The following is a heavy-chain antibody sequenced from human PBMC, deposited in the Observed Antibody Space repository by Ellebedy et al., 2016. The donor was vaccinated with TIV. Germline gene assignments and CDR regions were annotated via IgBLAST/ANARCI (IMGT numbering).Heavy chain of an antibody. J-gene: IGHJ6*02. D-gene: IGHD6-19*01. CDR3: ARVAADSGGLDGMDV. V-gene: IGHV3-7*03. CDR1: GFTFSSNW. Sequence: GGSLRLSCAASGFTFSSNWMSWVRQAPGKGLEWVANIKQDGSEKYYVDSVNGRFTVSRDNAKNSLYLQMNSLRAEDTAVYYSARVAADSGGLDGMDVWGQGTTVTVSS. CDR2: IKQDGSEK.